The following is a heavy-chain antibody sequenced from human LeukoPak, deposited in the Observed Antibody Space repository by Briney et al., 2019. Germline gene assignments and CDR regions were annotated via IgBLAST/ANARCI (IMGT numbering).Heavy chain of an antibody. CDR1: GDSVSSNSVA. Sequence: SQTLSLTCTISGDSVSSNSVAWSWIRQPPGKGLEWIGYTYTSGTPNYNPSLKSRVTISVDTSKNQVSLKLTSVTAADTAVYYCSTWDISGWLFDYWGQGTLVTVSS. J-gene: IGHJ4*02. D-gene: IGHD6-19*01. CDR3: STWDISGWLFDY. CDR2: TYTSGTP. V-gene: IGHV4-61*01.